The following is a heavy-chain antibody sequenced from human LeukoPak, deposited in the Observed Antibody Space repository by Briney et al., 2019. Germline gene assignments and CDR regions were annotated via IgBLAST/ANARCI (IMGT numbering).Heavy chain of an antibody. CDR1: GYIFTTSD. J-gene: IGHJ5*02. CDR2: LNPNRGNA. CDR3: ARRKFLGWFDP. V-gene: IGHV1-8*03. D-gene: IGHD7-27*01. Sequence: GASVKVSCKASGYIFTTSDIGWVRQATGQGLEWLGWLNPNRGNAGSAQKFQGRVTISRNTSMTTAYRELSSLRSDDTAIYYCARRKFLGWFDPWGQGTLVTVSS.